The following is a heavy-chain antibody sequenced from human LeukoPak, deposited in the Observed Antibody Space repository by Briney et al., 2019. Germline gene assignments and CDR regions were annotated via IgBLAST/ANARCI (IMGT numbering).Heavy chain of an antibody. Sequence: SETLSLTCTVSGGSISSYYWSWIRQPPGKGLEWIGYIYYSGSTNYNPSLKSRVTISVDTSKNQFSLKLSSVTAADTAVYYCARVAPYYDYVWGTPGSYFDYWGQGTLVTVSS. J-gene: IGHJ4*02. CDR2: IYYSGST. CDR1: GGSISSYY. V-gene: IGHV4-59*01. CDR3: ARVAPYYDYVWGTPGSYFDY. D-gene: IGHD3-16*01.